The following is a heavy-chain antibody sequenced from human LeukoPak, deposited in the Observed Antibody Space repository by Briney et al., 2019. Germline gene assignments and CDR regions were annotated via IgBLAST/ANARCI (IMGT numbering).Heavy chain of an antibody. CDR1: GGSFSGYY. CDR2: INHSGST. J-gene: IGHJ4*02. V-gene: IGHV4-34*01. D-gene: IGHD2-15*01. Sequence: NPSDTLSLTCAVYGGSFSGYYWSWIRQPPGKGLEWIREINHSGSTNYNPSLKSRVTMSVDTSRHQFSLKLSSVTAADTAVYYCARLPYCSGGSCYFDYWGQGTLVTVSS. CDR3: ARLPYCSGGSCYFDY.